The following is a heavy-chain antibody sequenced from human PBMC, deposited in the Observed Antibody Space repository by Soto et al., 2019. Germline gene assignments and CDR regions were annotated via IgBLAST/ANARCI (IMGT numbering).Heavy chain of an antibody. V-gene: IGHV3-33*01. D-gene: IGHD1-26*01. CDR2: IWYDGSNK. CDR1: GFTFSSYG. J-gene: IGHJ4*02. Sequence: QVQLVESGGGVVQPGRSLRLSCAASGFTFSSYGMHWVRQATGKGLEWVAVIWYDGSNKYYADSVKGRFTISRDNSKNTLYLQMNSLRAEDTAVYYCARERVPRRSPLGYWGQGTLVTVSS. CDR3: ARERVPRRSPLGY.